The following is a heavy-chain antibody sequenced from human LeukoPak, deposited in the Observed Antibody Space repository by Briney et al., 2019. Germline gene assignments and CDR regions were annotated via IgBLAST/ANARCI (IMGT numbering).Heavy chain of an antibody. CDR2: ISSGSTYK. D-gene: IGHD6-19*01. CDR1: GFIFSDYS. J-gene: IGHJ4*02. CDR3: TRGPTLIGVAGTWPLDY. V-gene: IGHV3-21*06. Sequence: GGSLRLSRAASGFIFSDYSMHWVRQAPGKGLEWVSSISSGSTYKYSADSVKGRFTISRDNAKNSLYLQMNSLRAEDSAVYYCTRGPTLIGVAGTWPLDYWGQGTLVTVSS.